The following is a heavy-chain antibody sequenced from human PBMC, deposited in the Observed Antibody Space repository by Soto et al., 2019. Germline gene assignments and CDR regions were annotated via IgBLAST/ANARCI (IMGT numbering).Heavy chain of an antibody. CDR3: AKDRRAGGNSAFYFDF. V-gene: IGHV3-23*01. CDR2: ISATGGGT. J-gene: IGHJ4*02. CDR1: VFKFSNYA. Sequence: WWSLRLSCSASVFKFSNYAMSWFRQAPGKGLEWVSLISATGGGTYYADSVKGRFTISRDNSHNTLYLQVHSLTAEDTAVYYCAKDRRAGGNSAFYFDFWGQGAQVTVSS. D-gene: IGHD3-16*01.